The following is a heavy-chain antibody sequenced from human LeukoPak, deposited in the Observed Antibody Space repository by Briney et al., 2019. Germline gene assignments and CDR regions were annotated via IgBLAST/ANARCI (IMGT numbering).Heavy chain of an antibody. Sequence: SETLSLTCTVSGGSISSSSYYWSWIRQPPGKGLEWIGSIYYSGSTYYNPSLKSRVTISAGTSKNQFSLKLGSVTAADTAVYYCARDRYFEQWLGRGTWFDAWGQGTLVTVSS. J-gene: IGHJ5*02. V-gene: IGHV4-39*07. D-gene: IGHD6-19*01. CDR1: GGSISSSSYY. CDR2: IYYSGST. CDR3: ARDRYFEQWLGRGTWFDA.